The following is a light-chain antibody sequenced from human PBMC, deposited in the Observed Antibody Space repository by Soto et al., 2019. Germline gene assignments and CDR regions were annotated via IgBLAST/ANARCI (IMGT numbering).Light chain of an antibody. CDR1: QDIGSW. CDR2: AAA. CDR3: HQAKSLPLT. V-gene: IGKV1-12*01. Sequence: DIQMTQSPSSVSASVGDRVTITCRASQDIGSWLGWYQQKPGKAPKLLIYAAASLQGGVPPRFSATFSGTEFTLTISTLKPEDLGSDFCHQAKSLPLTFGPRTKVDPK. J-gene: IGKJ3*01.